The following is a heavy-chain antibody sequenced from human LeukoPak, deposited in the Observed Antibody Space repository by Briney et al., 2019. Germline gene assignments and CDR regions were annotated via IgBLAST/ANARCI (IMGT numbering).Heavy chain of an antibody. D-gene: IGHD4-23*01. Sequence: GASVKVSCKASGYTFTDYYMHWVRRAPGQGLEWMGWINPISGGTHYTENFQARVTMTRDTSISTAYMDLSRLRSDDTAVYYCARGGGLQSTVANWFDPWGQGTLVTVSS. CDR2: INPISGGT. CDR3: ARGGGLQSTVANWFDP. CDR1: GYTFTDYY. J-gene: IGHJ5*02. V-gene: IGHV1-2*02.